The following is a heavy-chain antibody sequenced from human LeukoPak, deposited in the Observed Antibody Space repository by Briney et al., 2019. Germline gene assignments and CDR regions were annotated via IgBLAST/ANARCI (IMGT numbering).Heavy chain of an antibody. CDR1: GGSINTDY. CDR2: IFYSGST. J-gene: IGHJ6*03. CDR3: ARMRNYYYYMDV. Sequence: SETLSLTCTVSGGSINTDYWIWIRQAPGKGLGWIGYIFYSGSTYYNPSLKSRVTISVDRSKNQFSLNLSSVTASDTAVYYCARMRNYYYYMDVWGEGTTVTVSS. V-gene: IGHV4-59*01.